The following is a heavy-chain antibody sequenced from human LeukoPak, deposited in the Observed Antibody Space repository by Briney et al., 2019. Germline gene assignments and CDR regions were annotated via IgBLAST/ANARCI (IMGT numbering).Heavy chain of an antibody. CDR3: AGYAPDDAFDI. J-gene: IGHJ3*02. V-gene: IGHV1-46*01. Sequence: GASVKVSCKTSGYTFTFYYIHWVRQAPGQGLEWMGIINPSNGDTTYAQKFQGRITMTRDTTTSTVYMELSSLRSEDTAVYYCAGYAPDDAFDIWGQGTMVTVSS. D-gene: IGHD1-1*01. CDR1: GYTFTFYY. CDR2: INPSNGDT.